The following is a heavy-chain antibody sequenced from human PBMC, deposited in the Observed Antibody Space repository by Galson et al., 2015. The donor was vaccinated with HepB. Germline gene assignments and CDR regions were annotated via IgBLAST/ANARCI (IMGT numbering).Heavy chain of an antibody. CDR3: ATYTVDPVTGPSPFDY. D-gene: IGHD4-23*01. CDR2: IYTSGST. V-gene: IGHV4-61*02. Sequence: TLSLTCTVSGGSISSGSYYWSWIRQPAGKGLEWIGRIYTSGSTNYNPSLKSRVTMSVDTSKNQFSLKLSSVTAADTAVYYCATYTVDPVTGPSPFDYWGQGTLVTVSS. CDR1: GGSISSGSYY. J-gene: IGHJ4*02.